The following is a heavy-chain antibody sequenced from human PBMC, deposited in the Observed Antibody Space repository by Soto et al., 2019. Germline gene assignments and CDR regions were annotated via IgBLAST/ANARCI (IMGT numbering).Heavy chain of an antibody. CDR2: TSGSGATT. D-gene: IGHD3-10*01. CDR3: AKGTGRGGYSIH. J-gene: IGHJ4*02. CDR1: GFTFSSYA. V-gene: IGHV3-23*01. Sequence: EVQLLESGGGLVHPGESLRLSCTASGFTFSSYAMSWVRQAPGKGLEWVSGTSGSGATTYYADSVKGRFTISRDKSKSTLYLQMNSLRAEDTAVYYCAKGTGRGGYSIHWGQGTLVTVSS.